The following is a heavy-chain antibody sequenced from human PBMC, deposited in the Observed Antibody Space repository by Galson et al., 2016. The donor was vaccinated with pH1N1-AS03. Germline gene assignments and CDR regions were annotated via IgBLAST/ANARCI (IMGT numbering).Heavy chain of an antibody. CDR2: ISSSSSYI. J-gene: IGHJ6*02. Sequence: SLRLSCAASGFTFRTYGMNWVRQAPGKGLEWVSSISSSSSYIYYADSVKGRFTISRDNARNSLYLQMNSLRAEDTAVYYCAGRSAAVSGTGCVDVWGQGITVTVSS. V-gene: IGHV3-21*01. CDR3: AGRSAAVSGTGCVDV. CDR1: GFTFRTYG. D-gene: IGHD6-19*01.